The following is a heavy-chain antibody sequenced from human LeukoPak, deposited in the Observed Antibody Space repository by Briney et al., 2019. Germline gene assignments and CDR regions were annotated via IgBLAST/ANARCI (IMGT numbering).Heavy chain of an antibody. V-gene: IGHV4-39*07. J-gene: IGHJ5*02. D-gene: IGHD6-6*01. Sequence: PSETLSLTCTVSGGSISSSSYYWGWIRQPPGKGLEWIGSIYYSGSTYYNPSLKSRVTISVDTSKNQFSLKLSSVTAADTAVYFCARTRVIAARVNWFDPWGQGTLVTVSS. CDR2: IYYSGST. CDR1: GGSISSSSYY. CDR3: ARTRVIAARVNWFDP.